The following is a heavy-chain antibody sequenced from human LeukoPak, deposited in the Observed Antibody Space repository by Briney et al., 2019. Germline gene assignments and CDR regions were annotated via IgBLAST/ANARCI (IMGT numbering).Heavy chain of an antibody. CDR2: ISSSSSTI. Sequence: GGSLRLSCAASGFTFSSHSMNWVRQAPGKGLEWVSYISSSSSTIYYADSVKGRFTISRDNAKNSLYLQMNSLRAEDTALYYCARDIVSRWPSALGYWGQGTLVTVFS. V-gene: IGHV3-48*04. CDR3: ARDIVSRWPSALGY. D-gene: IGHD3-16*02. J-gene: IGHJ4*02. CDR1: GFTFSSHS.